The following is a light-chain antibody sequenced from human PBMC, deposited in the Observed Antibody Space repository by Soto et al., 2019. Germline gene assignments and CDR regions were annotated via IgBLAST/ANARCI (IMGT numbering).Light chain of an antibody. J-gene: IGKJ1*01. CDR2: AAS. Sequence: DIQMTQSPSSLSASVGDRVTITCRASQAIRDALGWYQQKPGKAPTRLINAASNVQSGVPSRFSGSRSGTEYTLTIGSLQSEDFAVYYCQQYNSYSEAFGQGTKVDI. CDR1: QAIRDA. V-gene: IGKV1-17*01. CDR3: QQYNSYSEA.